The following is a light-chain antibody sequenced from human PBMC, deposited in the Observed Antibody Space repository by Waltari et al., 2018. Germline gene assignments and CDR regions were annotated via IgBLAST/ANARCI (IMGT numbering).Light chain of an antibody. Sequence: QSALTQPPSASGSPGQSITISCTGTSSDAGGYNYVSWYQQYPGEAPKLIIYEINKRPSVVPHRFSGSKSGNTASLTVSGLQAEDEADYYCTSYAGGNNLGVFGGGTKVTVL. J-gene: IGLJ3*02. CDR2: EIN. V-gene: IGLV2-8*01. CDR1: SSDAGGYNY. CDR3: TSYAGGNNLGV.